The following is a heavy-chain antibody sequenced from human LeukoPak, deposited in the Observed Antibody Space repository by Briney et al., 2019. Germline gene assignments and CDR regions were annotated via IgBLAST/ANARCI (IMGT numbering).Heavy chain of an antibody. D-gene: IGHD5-18*01. Sequence: GGSLRLSCAASGFTFSSYTMNWVRQAPGKGLEWVSTVSDSFNKHYSDSVKGRFTISRDNAGNSLYLQMYSLRDEDTAVYYCARDGLHTAHFDYWGQGTLVTVSS. CDR1: GFTFSSYT. J-gene: IGHJ4*02. CDR3: ARDGLHTAHFDY. CDR2: VSDSFNK. V-gene: IGHV3-48*02.